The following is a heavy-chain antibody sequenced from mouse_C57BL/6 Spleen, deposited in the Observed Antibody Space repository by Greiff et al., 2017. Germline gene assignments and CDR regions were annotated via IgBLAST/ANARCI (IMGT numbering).Heavy chain of an antibody. V-gene: IGHV3-6*01. CDR1: GYSITSGYY. Sequence: ESGPGLVKPSQSLSLTCSVTGYSITSGYYWNWIRQFPGNKLEWMGYISYDGSNNYNPSLKNRISITRDTSKNQFFLKLNSVTTEDTATYYCARGIDGYFFAYWGQGTLVTVSA. CDR2: ISYDGSN. D-gene: IGHD2-3*01. J-gene: IGHJ3*01. CDR3: ARGIDGYFFAY.